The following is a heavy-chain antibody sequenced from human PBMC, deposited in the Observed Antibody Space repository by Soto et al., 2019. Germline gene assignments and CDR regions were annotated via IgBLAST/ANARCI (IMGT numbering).Heavy chain of an antibody. CDR2: INPSGGST. CDR3: ARDLGTTVTPPGWGLLRSFYYYGMDV. CDR1: GYTFTSYY. D-gene: IGHD4-17*01. Sequence: ASVKVSCKASGYTFTSYYMHWVRQAPGQGLEWMGIINPSGGSTSYAQKFQGRVTMTRDTSTSTVYMELSSLGSEETAGYYCARDLGTTVTPPGWGLLRSFYYYGMDVWGQGTTVTVSS. V-gene: IGHV1-46*01. J-gene: IGHJ6*02.